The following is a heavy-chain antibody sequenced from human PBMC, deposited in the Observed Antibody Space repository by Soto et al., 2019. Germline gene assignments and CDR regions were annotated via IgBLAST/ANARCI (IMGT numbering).Heavy chain of an antibody. D-gene: IGHD3-16*01. CDR2: IYHSGST. V-gene: IGHV4-4*02. CDR1: GGSISSSHW. CDR3: ASSGGGEDY. Sequence: QVQLQESGPGLVKPSGTLSLSCAVSGGSISSSHWWTWVRQPPGKGLEWIGEIYHSGSTNYNPSLKRRVTISVDTSRNQFSLNLSSVTAADTAVYYCASSGGGEDYWGQGILVTVSS. J-gene: IGHJ4*02.